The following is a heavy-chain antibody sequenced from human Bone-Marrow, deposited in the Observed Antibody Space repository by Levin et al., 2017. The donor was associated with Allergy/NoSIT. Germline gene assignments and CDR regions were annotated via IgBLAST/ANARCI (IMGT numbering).Heavy chain of an antibody. J-gene: IGHJ6*03. Sequence: SETLSLTCTVSGGPISTYYWSWLRQTPGEGLEWIGFIYGSGDSDYNPSLKSRVTIGADTSKNQFSLKLTSVTAADTAVYYCARGAYDFWGYYYYYHLDVWGKGTTVTVSS. CDR3: ARGAYDFWGYYYYYHLDV. D-gene: IGHD3-3*01. CDR2: IYGSGDS. V-gene: IGHV4-59*01. CDR1: GGPISTYY.